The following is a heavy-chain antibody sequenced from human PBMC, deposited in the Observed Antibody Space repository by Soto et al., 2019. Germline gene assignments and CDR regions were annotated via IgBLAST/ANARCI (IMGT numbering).Heavy chain of an antibody. D-gene: IGHD5-18*01. CDR1: GFSFSSYS. Sequence: GGSLRLSCAASGFSFSSYSMDWVRQAPGKGLEWVSSISSSSSYIYYADSVKGRFTISRDNSKNTLYLQMNSLRAEDTAVYYCAKDPGTAMVPEYFQHWGQGTLVTSPQ. CDR2: ISSSSSYI. J-gene: IGHJ1*01. CDR3: AKDPGTAMVPEYFQH. V-gene: IGHV3-21*04.